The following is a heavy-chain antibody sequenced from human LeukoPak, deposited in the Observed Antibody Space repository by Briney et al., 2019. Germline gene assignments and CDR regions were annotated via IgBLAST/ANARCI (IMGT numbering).Heavy chain of an antibody. Sequence: ASVKVSCKASGGTFSSYAISWVRQAPGQGLEWMGVINPSGGGTNYAQKFQGRVTMTRDTSTSTVYMELSSLRSEDTAVYYCARDSTVTTFRGCVDPWGQGTLVTVSS. V-gene: IGHV1-46*01. CDR3: ARDSTVTTFRGCVDP. J-gene: IGHJ5*02. CDR1: GGTFSSYA. D-gene: IGHD4-17*01. CDR2: INPSGGGT.